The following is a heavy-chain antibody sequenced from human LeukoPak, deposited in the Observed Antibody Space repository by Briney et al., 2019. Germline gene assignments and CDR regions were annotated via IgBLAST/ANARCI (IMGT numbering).Heavy chain of an antibody. J-gene: IGHJ3*02. D-gene: IGHD1-1*01. CDR2: IYYSGST. V-gene: IGHV4-61*01. Sequence: SETLSLTCAVSGGSISSNSYYWSWIRQPPGTGLEWIGYIYYSGSTNYNPSLKSRVTISVDTSKNQFSLKLSSVTAADTAVYYCAREVRPNDAFDIWGQGTMVTVSS. CDR3: AREVRPNDAFDI. CDR1: GGSISSNSYY.